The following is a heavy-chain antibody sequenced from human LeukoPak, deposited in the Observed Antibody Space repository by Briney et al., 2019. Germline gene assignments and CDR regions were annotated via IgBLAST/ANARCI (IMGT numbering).Heavy chain of an antibody. V-gene: IGHV4-61*05. D-gene: IGHD2-15*01. CDR3: AGEDRPYCSGGSCTDY. CDR2: IYYSGST. J-gene: IGHJ4*02. Sequence: SETLSLTCTVSGGSISSSSYYWGWIRQPPGKGLEWIGYIYYSGSTNYNPPLKSRVTISVDTSKNQFSLKLSSVTAADTAVYYCAGEDRPYCSGGSCTDYWGQGTLVTVSS. CDR1: GGSISSSSYY.